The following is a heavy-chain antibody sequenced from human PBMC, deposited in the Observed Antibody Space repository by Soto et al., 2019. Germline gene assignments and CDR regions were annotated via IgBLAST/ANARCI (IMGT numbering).Heavy chain of an antibody. CDR1: GFTFSSYW. CDR2: INSDGSST. CDR3: AGPGIRVSDYAFDI. J-gene: IGHJ3*02. Sequence: GGSLRLSCAASGFTFSSYWMHWVRQAPGKGLVWVSRINSDGSSTSYADSVKGRFTISRDNAKNTLYLQMNSLRAEDTAVYYCAGPGIRVSDYAFDIWGQGTMVTVSS. V-gene: IGHV3-74*01. D-gene: IGHD3-10*01.